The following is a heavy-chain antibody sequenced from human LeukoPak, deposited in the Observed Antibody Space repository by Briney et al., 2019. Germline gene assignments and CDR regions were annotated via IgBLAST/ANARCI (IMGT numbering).Heavy chain of an antibody. CDR3: AKDGGLWVSAHWGDS. Sequence: PGGSLRLSCAASGITFSSFAMTWVRQAPGKGLEWVSAISGSGDNTYYADSVKGRFTISRDNSKNTLYLQMNSLRAEDTAVYYCAKDGGLWVSAHWGDSWGRGTLVTVSS. CDR2: ISGSGDNT. V-gene: IGHV3-23*01. D-gene: IGHD7-27*01. J-gene: IGHJ4*02. CDR1: GITFSSFA.